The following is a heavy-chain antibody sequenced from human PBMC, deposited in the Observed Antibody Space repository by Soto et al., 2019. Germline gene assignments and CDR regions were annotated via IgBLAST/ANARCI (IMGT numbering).Heavy chain of an antibody. V-gene: IGHV4-31*03. CDR2: IYYSGST. D-gene: IGHD3-9*01. J-gene: IGHJ6*02. Sequence: QVQLQESGPGLVKPSQTLSLTCTVSGGSISSGGYYWSWIRQHPGKGLEWIGYIYYSGSTYYNPHLQSRVTISVDPSKNQFSLKLSSVTAADTAVYYCARDSPDYDILTGYYRSDYYGMDVWGQGTTVTVSS. CDR1: GGSISSGGYY. CDR3: ARDSPDYDILTGYYRSDYYGMDV.